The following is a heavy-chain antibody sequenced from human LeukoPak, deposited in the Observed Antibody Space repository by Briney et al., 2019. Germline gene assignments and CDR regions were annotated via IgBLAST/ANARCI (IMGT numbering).Heavy chain of an antibody. CDR2: IYYSGST. V-gene: IGHV4-59*01. J-gene: IGHJ2*01. CDR3: ARDKGLAAAGHWYFDL. Sequence: SETLSLTCTVSGGSISSYYWSWIRQPPGKGLEWIGYIYYSGSTNYNPSLKSRVTISGDTSRNQFSLKLSSVTAADTAVYYCARDKGLAAAGHWYFDLWGRGTLVTVSS. D-gene: IGHD6-13*01. CDR1: GGSISSYY.